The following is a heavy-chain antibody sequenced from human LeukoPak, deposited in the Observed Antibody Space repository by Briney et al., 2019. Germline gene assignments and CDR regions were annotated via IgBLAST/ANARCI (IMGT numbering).Heavy chain of an antibody. Sequence: PSETLSLTCTVSGGSISSYYWSWIRQPPGKGLEGIGYIYYSGSTNYNPSLKSRVTISVDASKNQFSLKLSSVTAADTAVYYCARARSGNWYYYYGMDVWGQGTTVTVSS. CDR3: ARARSGNWYYYYGMDV. CDR2: IYYSGST. J-gene: IGHJ6*02. V-gene: IGHV4-59*01. CDR1: GGSISSYY. D-gene: IGHD1-26*01.